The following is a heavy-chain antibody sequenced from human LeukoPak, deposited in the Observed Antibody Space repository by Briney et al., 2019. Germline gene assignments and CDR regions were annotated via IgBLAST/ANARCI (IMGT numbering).Heavy chain of an antibody. CDR2: MNPNSGNT. V-gene: IGHV1-8*02. D-gene: IGHD6-19*01. CDR1: GYTFTSYD. J-gene: IGHJ5*02. Sequence: ASVKVSCKASGYTFTSYDISWVRQAPGQGLEWMGWMNPNSGNTGYAQKFQGRVTMTRNTSISTAYMELSSLRSEDTAVYYCARGRGSGHKENWFDPWGQGTLVTVSS. CDR3: ARGRGSGHKENWFDP.